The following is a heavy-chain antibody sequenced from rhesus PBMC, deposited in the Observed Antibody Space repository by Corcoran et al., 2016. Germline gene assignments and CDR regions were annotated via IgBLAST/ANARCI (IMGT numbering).Heavy chain of an antibody. V-gene: IGHV4-80*01. CDR3: VKNTGHIGHAYDF. CDR2: ISRFSDDS. D-gene: IGHD2-21*01. CDR1: GVSINNHW. Sequence: QGQLQESGPGLVKPSETLLLTCAVSGVSINNHWWIWIRRPPGKGMELIGEISRFSDDSYYNSSLKSRVTISKDVSKNQFYLRMVSVSAADTAVYYCVKNTGHIGHAYDFWGQGLRVTVSS. J-gene: IGHJ4*01.